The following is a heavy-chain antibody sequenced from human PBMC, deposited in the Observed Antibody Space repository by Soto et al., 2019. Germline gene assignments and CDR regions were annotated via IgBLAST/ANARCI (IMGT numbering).Heavy chain of an antibody. J-gene: IGHJ4*02. D-gene: IGHD3-3*01. CDR3: ARGRRRESCWGGCCYYVDS. CDR1: GFSFSDGAVG. Sequence: QITLKESGPTLAKPTEALTLTCSFSGFSFSDGAVGVGWLRQSPGKAPEWLAICYGDDAKWYSPSLRSRPTAGHDLSGNQVVLSAIPMEPMDTATYFWARGRRRESCWGGCCYYVDSWGQG. V-gene: IGHV2-5*02. CDR2: CYGDDAK.